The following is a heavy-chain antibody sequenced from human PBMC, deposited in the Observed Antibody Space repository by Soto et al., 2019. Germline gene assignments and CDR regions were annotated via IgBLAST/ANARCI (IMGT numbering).Heavy chain of an antibody. V-gene: IGHV4-31*03. CDR3: ARGLVATTFDY. CDR2: IYYSGGT. CDR1: GGSISIGGYY. Sequence: QVQLQESGPGLVKPSQTLSLTCTVSGGSISIGGYYWSWIRQHPGKGLEWIGYIYYSGGTYYTPSLKSRVTISVDTSKNQFSLKLSSVTAADTAVYYCARGLVATTFDYWGQGTLVTVSS. J-gene: IGHJ4*02. D-gene: IGHD5-12*01.